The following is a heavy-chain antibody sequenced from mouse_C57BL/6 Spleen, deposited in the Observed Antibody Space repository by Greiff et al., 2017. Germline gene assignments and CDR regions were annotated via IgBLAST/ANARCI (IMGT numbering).Heavy chain of an antibody. V-gene: IGHV5-4*01. D-gene: IGHD2-5*01. Sequence: EVQVVESGGGLVKPGGSLKLSCAASGFTFSSYAMSWVRQTPEKRLEWVATISDGGSYTYYPDNVKGRFTISRDNAKNNLYLQMSHLKSEDTAMYYCAREGNSNYKWFAYWGQGTLVTVSA. J-gene: IGHJ3*01. CDR2: ISDGGSYT. CDR3: AREGNSNYKWFAY. CDR1: GFTFSSYA.